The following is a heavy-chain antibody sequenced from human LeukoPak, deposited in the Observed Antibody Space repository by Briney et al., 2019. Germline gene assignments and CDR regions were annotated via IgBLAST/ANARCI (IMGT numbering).Heavy chain of an antibody. CDR3: VKNRKPYYYDILTDYPYVFDI. J-gene: IGHJ3*02. CDR1: GFIFSSYG. Sequence: GGSLRLSCAASGFIFSSYGMHWVRQALGKGLEWVTFIRYDGSDHEYADSVKGRFTISRDNSRNTLYLQMNSLRPEDTAVYYCVKNRKPYYYDILTDYPYVFDIWGQGTMVIVSS. CDR2: IRYDGSDH. V-gene: IGHV3-30*02. D-gene: IGHD3-9*01.